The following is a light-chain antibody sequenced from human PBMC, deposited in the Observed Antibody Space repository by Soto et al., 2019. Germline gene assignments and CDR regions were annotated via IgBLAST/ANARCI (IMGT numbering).Light chain of an antibody. V-gene: IGLV2-14*01. J-gene: IGLJ2*01. CDR3: SSYTTSGTPV. CDR2: EVS. Sequence: QSALTQPASVSGSQGQTITISCPGTSSDVGGYNYLSWYQQHPGKAPKVMIYEVSNRPSGVSNRFSGSKSGNTASLTISGLQAEDEADYFCSSYTTSGTPVFGGGTQLTVL. CDR1: SSDVGGYNY.